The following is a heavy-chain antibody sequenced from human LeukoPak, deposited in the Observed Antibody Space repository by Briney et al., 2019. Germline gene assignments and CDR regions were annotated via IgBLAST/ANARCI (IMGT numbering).Heavy chain of an antibody. J-gene: IGHJ6*02. CDR3: ARDDDIVVVPAAIKEHDYYYYGMDV. CDR1: GYTFTGYY. CDR2: INPNSGGT. D-gene: IGHD2-2*01. Sequence: ASVKVSCKASGYTFTGYYMNWVRQAPGQGLEWMGWINPNSGGTNYAQRFQGRVTMTRDTSISTAYMELSRLRSDDTAVYYCARDDDIVVVPAAIKEHDYYYYGMDVWGQGTTVTVSS. V-gene: IGHV1-2*02.